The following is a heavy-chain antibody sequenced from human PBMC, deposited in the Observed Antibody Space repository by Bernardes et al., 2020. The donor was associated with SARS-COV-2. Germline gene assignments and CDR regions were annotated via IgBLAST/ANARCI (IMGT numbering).Heavy chain of an antibody. J-gene: IGHJ4*02. CDR3: AGDTGGDCCQFDH. Sequence: SETLSLTCTVSGGSVSSGSNYWSWIRQPPGKGLEWIGYIFNSGSTNYSPSLRSRVTISGDTSKNQFSLKLSSVTAADTAVYYCAGDTGGDCCQFDHWGQGTLVTVSS. CDR1: GGSVSSGSNY. D-gene: IGHD2-21*02. V-gene: IGHV4-61*01. CDR2: IFNSGST.